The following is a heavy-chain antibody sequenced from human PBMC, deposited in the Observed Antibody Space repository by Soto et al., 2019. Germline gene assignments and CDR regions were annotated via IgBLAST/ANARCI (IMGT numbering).Heavy chain of an antibody. V-gene: IGHV3-30*18. J-gene: IGHJ3*02. CDR1: GFTFSSYG. CDR3: AKGVIDGYDIDDAFDI. D-gene: IGHD5-12*01. Sequence: GGSLRLSCAASGFTFSSYGMHWVRQAPGKGLEWVAVISYDGSNKYYADSVKGRFTISRDNSKNTLYLQMNSLRAEDTAVYYCAKGVIDGYDIDDAFDIWGQGTMVTVSS. CDR2: ISYDGSNK.